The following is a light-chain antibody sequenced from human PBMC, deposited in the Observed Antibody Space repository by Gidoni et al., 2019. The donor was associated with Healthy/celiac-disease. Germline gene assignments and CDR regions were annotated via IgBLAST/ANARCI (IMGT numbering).Light chain of an antibody. CDR1: QSVSSSY. V-gene: IGKV3-20*01. CDR3: QQYGSSPPVT. CDR2: GAS. J-gene: IGKJ3*01. Sequence: IVLTQSPGTLSLSPGERATLSCRASQSVSSSYLAWYQQQPGQAPRLLIYGASSRATGIPDRFSGSGSGTDFTLTISRLEPEDFAVYYCQQYGSSPPVTFXPXTKVDIK.